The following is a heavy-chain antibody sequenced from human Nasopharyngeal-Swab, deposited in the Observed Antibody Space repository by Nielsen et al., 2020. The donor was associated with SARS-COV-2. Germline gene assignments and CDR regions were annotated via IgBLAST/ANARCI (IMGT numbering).Heavy chain of an antibody. CDR3: VRGYGGNSEVDAFDI. CDR2: IAYDGSNK. V-gene: IGHV3-30*04. J-gene: IGHJ3*02. CDR1: KFSFSSHA. D-gene: IGHD4-23*01. Sequence: GGSLRLSCAASKFSFSSHAMHWVRQAPGKGLEWMAVIAYDGSNKYYVDSVRGRFTISRDNSKNTLYLQMNSLRAEDTAVYYCVRGYGGNSEVDAFDIWGQGTMVTVSS.